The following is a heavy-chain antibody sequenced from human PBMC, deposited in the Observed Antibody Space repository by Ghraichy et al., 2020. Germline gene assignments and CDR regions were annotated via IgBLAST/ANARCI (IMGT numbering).Heavy chain of an antibody. CDR1: GGSIRNTNYY. Sequence: SETLSLTCTVSGGSIRNTNYYWGWIRQAPGKGLEWIGSIYHDGSITNYTPSLTSRVSISVDTSTTQLSLKMSAVTAADTAVYNCVRLSLSTLFDPWGQRTMVTVSS. D-gene: IGHD2/OR15-2a*01. J-gene: IGHJ5*02. CDR2: IYHDGSIT. CDR3: VRLSLSTLFDP. V-gene: IGHV4-39*01.